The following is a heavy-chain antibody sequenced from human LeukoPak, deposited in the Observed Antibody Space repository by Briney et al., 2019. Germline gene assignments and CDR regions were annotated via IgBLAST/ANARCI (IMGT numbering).Heavy chain of an antibody. J-gene: IGHJ4*02. CDR3: ARGLDSSSWYPTFDY. CDR1: GGTFSSYA. CDR2: IIPIFGTA. V-gene: IGHV1-69*01. D-gene: IGHD6-13*01. Sequence: GSSVKVSCKASGGTFSSYAISWVRQAPGQGLEWMGGIIPIFGTANYAQKFQGRVTITADESPSTAYMELSSLRSEDTAVYYCARGLDSSSWYPTFDYWGQGTLVTVSS.